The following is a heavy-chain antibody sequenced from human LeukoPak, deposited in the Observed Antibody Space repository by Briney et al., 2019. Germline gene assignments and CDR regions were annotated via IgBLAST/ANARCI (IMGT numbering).Heavy chain of an antibody. V-gene: IGHV3-7*01. D-gene: IGHD1/OR15-1a*01. CDR1: GFTFSSYW. Sequence: GGSLRLFCAASGFTFSSYWMSWVRQAPGKGLEWVANIRQDGSVQNYVDSVKGRFTISRDNPKNSVYLQMSSLRAEDTTVYYCLVTTRSRGFDYWGQGTLVTVSS. J-gene: IGHJ4*02. CDR2: IRQDGSVQ. CDR3: LVTTRSRGFDY.